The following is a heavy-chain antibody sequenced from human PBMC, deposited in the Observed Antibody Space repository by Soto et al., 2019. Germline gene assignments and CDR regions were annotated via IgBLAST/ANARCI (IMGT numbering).Heavy chain of an antibody. V-gene: IGHV3-33*01. Sequence: QVQLVESGGGVVQPGRSLRLSCAASGFTFSSYDMHWVRQAPGKGLEWVAVIWYDGSNKYYADSVKGRFTISRDNSKNTLYLQMNSLRAEDTAVYYCARDRRGSYFDYWGQGTLVTVSS. D-gene: IGHD6-25*01. CDR3: ARDRRGSYFDY. CDR1: GFTFSSYD. J-gene: IGHJ4*02. CDR2: IWYDGSNK.